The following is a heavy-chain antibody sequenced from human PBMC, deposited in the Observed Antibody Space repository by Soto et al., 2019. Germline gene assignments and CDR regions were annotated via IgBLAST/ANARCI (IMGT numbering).Heavy chain of an antibody. CDR1: GFTFSSYS. D-gene: IGHD6-6*01. CDR3: ARELGVAARHSWDDY. CDR2: ISSSSSYI. J-gene: IGHJ4*02. Sequence: EVQLVESGGGLVKPGGPLRLSCAASGFTFSSYSMNWVRQAPGKGLEWVSSISSSSSYIYYADSVKGRFTISRDNAKNSLYLQMNSLRAEDTAVYYCARELGVAARHSWDDYWGQGTLVTVSS. V-gene: IGHV3-21*01.